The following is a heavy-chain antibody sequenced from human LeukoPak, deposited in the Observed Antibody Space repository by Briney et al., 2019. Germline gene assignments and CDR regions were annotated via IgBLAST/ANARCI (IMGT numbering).Heavy chain of an antibody. J-gene: IGHJ3*02. CDR3: AKGLLRDAFDI. D-gene: IGHD2-21*01. V-gene: IGHV3-48*01. CDR2: IGTTSGAI. Sequence: PGGSLRLSCAASGFTFNAFGMNWVRQAPGKGLEWVSYIGTTSGAIYYADSVKGRFTISRDSAKNSLYLQMNSLRAEDTAVYYCAKGLLRDAFDIWGQGTMVTVSS. CDR1: GFTFNAFG.